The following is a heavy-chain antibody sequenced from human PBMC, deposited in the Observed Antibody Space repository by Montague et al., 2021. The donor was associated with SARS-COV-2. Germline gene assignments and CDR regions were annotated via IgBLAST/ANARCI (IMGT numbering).Heavy chain of an antibody. V-gene: IGHV4-39*01. CDR2: IYYSGST. Sequence: SETLSLTCTVSGGSISSSNYYWGWIRQPPGKGLEWIGSIYYSGSTYYNPSLKSRVTISVDMSKNQFSLKLSSVTAADTAVYYCASPTYYYDSSGSDAFDIWGQGTMVTVSS. D-gene: IGHD3-22*01. CDR1: GGSISSSNYY. CDR3: ASPTYYYDSSGSDAFDI. J-gene: IGHJ3*02.